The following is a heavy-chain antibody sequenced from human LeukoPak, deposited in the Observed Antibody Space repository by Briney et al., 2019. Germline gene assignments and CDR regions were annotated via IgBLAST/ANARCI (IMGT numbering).Heavy chain of an antibody. Sequence: GASVKVSCKASGGTFSSYAISWVRQAPGQGLEWMGWINTNTGNPTYAQGFTGRFVFSLDTSVSTAYLQICSLKAEDTAVYYCAREYPYSSGWYKDYFDYWGQGTLVTVSS. CDR3: AREYPYSSGWYKDYFDY. J-gene: IGHJ4*02. D-gene: IGHD6-19*01. CDR1: GGTFSSYA. CDR2: INTNTGNP. V-gene: IGHV7-4-1*01.